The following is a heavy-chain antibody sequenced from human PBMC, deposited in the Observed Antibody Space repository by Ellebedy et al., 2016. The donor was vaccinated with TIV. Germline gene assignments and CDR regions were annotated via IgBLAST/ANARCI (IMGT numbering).Heavy chain of an antibody. Sequence: ASVKVSXXASGYTFTSYSISWVRQAPGQGLEWMGWISAYNGNTNYAQKLQGRVTMTTDTSTSTAYMELRSLRSDDTAVYYCALLTSGSYDYWGQGTLVTVSS. CDR2: ISAYNGNT. CDR3: ALLTSGSYDY. V-gene: IGHV1-18*01. D-gene: IGHD1-26*01. CDR1: GYTFTSYS. J-gene: IGHJ4*02.